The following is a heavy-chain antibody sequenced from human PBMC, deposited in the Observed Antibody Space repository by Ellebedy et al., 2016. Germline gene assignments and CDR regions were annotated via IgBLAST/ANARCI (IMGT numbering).Heavy chain of an antibody. CDR3: ARARNYYDSSGYYQKSYGMDV. Sequence: ASVKVSCKASGYTFSSYAVHWVRQAPGQRLEWLGWINVGNGNTKYSQKFQGRVTITRDTSATTAYMELSSLRSEDTAVYYCARARNYYDSSGYYQKSYGMDVWGQGTTVTVSS. CDR1: GYTFSSYA. J-gene: IGHJ6*02. V-gene: IGHV1-3*01. D-gene: IGHD3-22*01. CDR2: INVGNGNT.